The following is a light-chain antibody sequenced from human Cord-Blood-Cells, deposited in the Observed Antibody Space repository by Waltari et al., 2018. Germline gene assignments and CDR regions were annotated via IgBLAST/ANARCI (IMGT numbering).Light chain of an antibody. CDR3: MQALQGLT. CDR2: LGS. J-gene: IGKJ4*01. CDR1: QSLLHSNGYNY. V-gene: IGKV2-28*01. Sequence: DIVMTQSPLSLPVTPGEPASISCRSSQSLLHSNGYNYLDWYLQKPGQSPQLLIYLGSNRASGVPDRFSGSGSGTECTLKISRVEAEDVGVYYCMQALQGLTFGGGTKVEIK.